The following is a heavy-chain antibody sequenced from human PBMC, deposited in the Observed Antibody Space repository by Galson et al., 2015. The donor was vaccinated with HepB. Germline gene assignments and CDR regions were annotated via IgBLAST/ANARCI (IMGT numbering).Heavy chain of an antibody. CDR3: AKGRTTIFGVVIVYYYYYMDV. J-gene: IGHJ6*03. CDR1: GFTFDDYA. D-gene: IGHD3-3*01. Sequence: SLRLSCAASGFTFDDYAMHWVRRAPGKGLEWVSGISWNSGSIGYADSVKGRFTISRDNAKNSLYLQMNSLRAEDTALYYCAKGRTTIFGVVIVYYYYYMDVWGKGTTVTVSS. CDR2: ISWNSGSI. V-gene: IGHV3-9*01.